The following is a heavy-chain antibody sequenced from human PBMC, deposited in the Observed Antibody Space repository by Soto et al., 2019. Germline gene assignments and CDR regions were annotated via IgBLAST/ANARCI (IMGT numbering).Heavy chain of an antibody. J-gene: IGHJ3*02. CDR1: GFTFSSYA. CDR2: ISGSGGST. Sequence: GGSQRLSCAASGFTFSSYAMSWVRQAPGKGLEWVSAISGSGGSTYYADSVKGRFTISRDNSKNTLYLQMNSLRAEDTAVYYCAKDHGWGSVLGAFDIWGQGTMVTVSS. D-gene: IGHD6-19*01. V-gene: IGHV3-23*01. CDR3: AKDHGWGSVLGAFDI.